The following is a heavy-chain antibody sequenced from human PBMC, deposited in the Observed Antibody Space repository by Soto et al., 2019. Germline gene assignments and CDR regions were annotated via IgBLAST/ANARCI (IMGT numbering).Heavy chain of an antibody. J-gene: IGHJ1*01. CDR1: GFTFSSYA. CDR3: ARPASGRPKIGYCISTSCYVGIQQ. D-gene: IGHD2-2*01. CDR2: ISYDGSNK. Sequence: QVPLVESGGGVVQPGRSLRLSCAASGFTFSSYAMHWVRQAPGKGLEWVAVISYDGSNKYYADSVKGRFTISRDNSKNTLYLQMNSLRAEDTAVYYCARPASGRPKIGYCISTSCYVGIQQWGQGTLVTVSS. V-gene: IGHV3-30-3*01.